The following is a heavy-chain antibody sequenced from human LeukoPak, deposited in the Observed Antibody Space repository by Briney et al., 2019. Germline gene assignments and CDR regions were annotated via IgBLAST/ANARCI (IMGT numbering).Heavy chain of an antibody. D-gene: IGHD6-19*01. V-gene: IGHV2-70*04. CDR3: ARPHGTSGWYYLDY. CDR2: IDWDDDK. Sequence: SGPKLVNPTQTLTLTCTFSGLSLSTSGLRGSWIRQPPGKALEWLARIDWDDDKFYDTSLKTRLTISKDASKNQIVLTMTNMDPADTATYYCARPHGTSGWYYLDYWGQGILVTVSS. CDR1: GLSLSTSGLR. J-gene: IGHJ4*02.